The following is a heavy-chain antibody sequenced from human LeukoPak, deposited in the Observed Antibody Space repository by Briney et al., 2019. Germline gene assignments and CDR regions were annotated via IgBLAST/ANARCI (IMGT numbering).Heavy chain of an antibody. J-gene: IGHJ3*02. V-gene: IGHV4-38-2*02. CDR3: ARGSGDSSGYFGLGAFDI. CDR1: GYSISSGYY. Sequence: SETLSLTCTVSGYSISSGYYWGWIRQPPGKGLEWIGSIYHSGSTYHNPSLKSRVAISVDTSKNHFSLKLSSVTAADTAVYYCARGSGDSSGYFGLGAFDIWGRGTMVTVAS. D-gene: IGHD3-22*01. CDR2: IYHSGST.